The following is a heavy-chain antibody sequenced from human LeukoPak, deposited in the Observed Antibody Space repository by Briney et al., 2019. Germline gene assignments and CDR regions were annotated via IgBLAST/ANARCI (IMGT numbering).Heavy chain of an antibody. V-gene: IGHV4-34*01. D-gene: IGHD3-3*01. CDR2: INHSGST. CDR3: ARVGPAGLEWLLSPYYYYYYMDV. CDR1: GGSFSGYY. Sequence: PSETLSLTCAVYGGSFSGYYWSWIRQPPWKGLEWIGKINHSGSTNYNPSLKSRVTISVDTSKNQFSLKLSSVTAADTAVYYCARVGPAGLEWLLSPYYYYYYMDVWGKGTTVTVSS. J-gene: IGHJ6*03.